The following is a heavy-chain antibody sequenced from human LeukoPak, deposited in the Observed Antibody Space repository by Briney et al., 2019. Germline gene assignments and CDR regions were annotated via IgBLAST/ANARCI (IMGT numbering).Heavy chain of an antibody. V-gene: IGHV3-23*01. CDR3: AKGSSPLGHFDC. D-gene: IGHD6-13*01. CDR2: INDRGVDT. CDR1: GFTFSNYA. J-gene: IGHJ4*02. Sequence: GGSLRLSCAASGFTFSNYAMSWVRQAPGMGLEWVSGINDRGVDTYYTDSVKGRFTISRDNSKNTLFLQMNSLTAEDTAVYYCAKGSSPLGHFDCWGQGTLVTVSS.